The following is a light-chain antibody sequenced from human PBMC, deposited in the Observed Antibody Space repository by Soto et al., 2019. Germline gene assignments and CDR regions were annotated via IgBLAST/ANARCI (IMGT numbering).Light chain of an antibody. CDR2: GAS. CDR3: QQYGSSGT. J-gene: IGKJ1*01. Sequence: EIVLTQSPGTLSLSPGERATLSCRSSQSVSNNYLAWYQQKPGQAPRLLIYGASNRATGIPDRCSGSGSGTDFTLTISRLEPEDFAVYYCQQYGSSGTLGQGTKVDI. CDR1: QSVSNNY. V-gene: IGKV3-20*01.